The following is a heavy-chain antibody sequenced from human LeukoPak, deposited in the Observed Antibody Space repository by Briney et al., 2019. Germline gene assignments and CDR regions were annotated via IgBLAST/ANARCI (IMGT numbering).Heavy chain of an antibody. CDR3: AKDLTITMVRGVPDLR. D-gene: IGHD3-10*01. CDR2: ISGSGGST. V-gene: IGHV3-23*01. CDR1: GFTFSSYA. Sequence: GGSLRLSCAASGFTFSSYAMGWVRQPPGKGLDWVSAISGSGGSTYYADSVKGRFTISRDNSKNTMYLQMNSLRAEDTAIYYCAKDLTITMVRGVPDLRWGQGTLVTVSS. J-gene: IGHJ4*02.